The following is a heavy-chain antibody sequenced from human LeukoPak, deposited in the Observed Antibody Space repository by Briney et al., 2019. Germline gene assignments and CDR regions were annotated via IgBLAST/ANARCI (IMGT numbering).Heavy chain of an antibody. J-gene: IGHJ6*03. CDR3: ARSTVGYYDYYMDV. CDR2: IYTSGST. D-gene: IGHD4-17*01. Sequence: SQTLCVTCTVSGGSISSGSYYWSWIRQPAGKGLEWIGRIYTSGSTNYNPSLKSRVTISVDTSNNQFSLKLSSVTAADTAVYYCARSTVGYYDYYMDVWRENTAVTVSS. V-gene: IGHV4-61*02. CDR1: GGSISSGSYY.